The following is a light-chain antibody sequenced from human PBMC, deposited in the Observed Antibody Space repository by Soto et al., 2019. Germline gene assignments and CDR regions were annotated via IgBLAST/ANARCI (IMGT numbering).Light chain of an antibody. V-gene: IGKV3-15*01. CDR1: QSVSSN. Sequence: EIVMTQSPATLSVSPGERATLSCRASQSVSSNLAWYQQKPGQTPKLLIYVASTRATGIPARFSGSGSGTEFMLTISSLQSEDFAVYNWQQYNVWPLTFGGGTKVEFK. J-gene: IGKJ4*02. CDR2: VAS. CDR3: QQYNVWPLT.